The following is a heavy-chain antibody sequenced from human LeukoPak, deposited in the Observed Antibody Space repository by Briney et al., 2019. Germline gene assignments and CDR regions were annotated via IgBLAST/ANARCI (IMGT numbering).Heavy chain of an antibody. V-gene: IGHV3-48*04. CDR1: GFTFTSYS. CDR3: AKDLRGYSGYDSFDY. D-gene: IGHD5-12*01. Sequence: GGSLRLSCAASGFTFTSYSMNWVRQAPGKGLEWVSYISSSTTTIYYADSVKGRFTISRDNAKNSLYLQMNSLRAEDTAVYYCAKDLRGYSGYDSFDYWGQGTLVTVSS. CDR2: ISSSTTTI. J-gene: IGHJ4*02.